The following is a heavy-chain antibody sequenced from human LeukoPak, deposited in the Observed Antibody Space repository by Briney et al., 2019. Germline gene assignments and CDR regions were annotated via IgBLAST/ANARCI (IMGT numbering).Heavy chain of an antibody. CDR2: ISWNSGSI. V-gene: IGHV3-9*01. CDR3: AKDTIIAAPQRISDGMDV. D-gene: IGHD6-13*01. Sequence: PGGSLRLSCAASGFTFDDYAMHWVRQAPGKGLEWVSGISWNSGSIGYADSVKGRFTISRDNAKNSPYLQMNSLRAEDTALYYCAKDTIIAAPQRISDGMDVWGQGTLVTVSS. J-gene: IGHJ6*02. CDR1: GFTFDDYA.